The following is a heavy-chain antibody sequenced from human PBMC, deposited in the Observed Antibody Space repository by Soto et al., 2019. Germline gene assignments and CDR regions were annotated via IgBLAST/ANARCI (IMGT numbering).Heavy chain of an antibody. CDR2: INPSGGST. Sequence: ASLKVSCKSSGYPFTSYYIHWVRQAPGQGLEWMGIINPSGGSTSYAQKFQGRVTMTRDTSTSTVYMELSSLRSEDTAVYYCASLGRGDYVKDYWGQGTLVTVS. J-gene: IGHJ4*02. CDR1: GYPFTSYY. V-gene: IGHV1-46*03. D-gene: IGHD4-17*01. CDR3: ASLGRGDYVKDY.